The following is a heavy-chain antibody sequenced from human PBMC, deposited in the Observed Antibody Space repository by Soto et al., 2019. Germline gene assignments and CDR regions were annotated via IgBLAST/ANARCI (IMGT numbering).Heavy chain of an antibody. CDR3: ARSSGGNFGIIIEGTNWFAP. J-gene: IGHJ5*02. CDR1: GYTFTSYG. Sequence: ASVKVSCKASGYTFTSYGISWVRQAPGQGLEWMGVINPHGGSTAYVQKFKGRVTLTRDTSASTVYMEVSSLTSEDTAMYYCARSSGGNFGIIIEGTNWFAPWGQGTLVTVSS. D-gene: IGHD1-26*01. CDR2: INPHGGST. V-gene: IGHV1-18*01.